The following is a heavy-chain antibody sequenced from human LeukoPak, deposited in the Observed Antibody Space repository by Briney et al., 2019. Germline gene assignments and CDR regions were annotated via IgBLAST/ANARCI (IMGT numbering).Heavy chain of an antibody. D-gene: IGHD1-1*01. CDR1: GYTFPSYG. CDR2: ISPYNGNT. Sequence: GASVKVSCKASGYTFPSYGISWVRQAPGQGLEWMGWISPYNGNTKYAQKFQGRVTMTTDTSTSTAYLDLRSLRSDDTAIYYCAKDPAWDDRGGDYWGQGTLVTVSS. J-gene: IGHJ4*02. V-gene: IGHV1-18*01. CDR3: AKDPAWDDRGGDY.